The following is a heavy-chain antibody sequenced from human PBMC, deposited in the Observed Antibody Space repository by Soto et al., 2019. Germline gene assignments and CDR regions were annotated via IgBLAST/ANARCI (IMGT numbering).Heavy chain of an antibody. V-gene: IGHV3-33*01. CDR3: ARGSSGFDYYGMDV. CDR1: GFTFSSYG. Sequence: PGGSLRLSCAASGFTFSSYGMHWVRQAPGKGLEWVAVIWYDGSNKYYADSVKGRFTISRDNSKNTLYLQMNSLRAEDTAVYYCARGSSGFDYYGMDVWGQGTTVTVSS. CDR2: IWYDGSNK. D-gene: IGHD6-19*01. J-gene: IGHJ6*02.